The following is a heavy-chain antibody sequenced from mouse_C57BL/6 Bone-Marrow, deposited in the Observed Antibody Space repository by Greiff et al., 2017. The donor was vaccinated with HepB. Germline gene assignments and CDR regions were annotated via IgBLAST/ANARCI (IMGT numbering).Heavy chain of an antibody. CDR3: ARQRFYYDYDAWYFDV. Sequence: EVMLVESGGDLVKPGGSLKLSCAASGFTFSSYGMSWVRQTPDKRLEWVATISSGGSYTYYPDSVKGRFTISRDNAKNTLYLQMSSLKSEDTAMYYCARQRFYYDYDAWYFDVWGTGTTVTVSS. J-gene: IGHJ1*03. CDR2: ISSGGSYT. V-gene: IGHV5-6*02. D-gene: IGHD2-4*01. CDR1: GFTFSSYG.